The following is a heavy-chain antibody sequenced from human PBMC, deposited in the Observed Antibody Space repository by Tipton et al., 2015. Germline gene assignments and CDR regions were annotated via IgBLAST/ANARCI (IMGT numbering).Heavy chain of an antibody. Sequence: TLSLTCTVSGGSVSRGSYYWSWIRQPPGKGLEWIGYISYTETSHYNASLKSRVTISIDTSKNQFSLKLSSVTAADTAVYYCARDLEHGMDVWGQGTTVTVSS. V-gene: IGHV4-61*01. CDR2: ISYTETS. CDR3: ARDLEHGMDV. D-gene: IGHD5-24*01. J-gene: IGHJ6*02. CDR1: GGSVSRGSYY.